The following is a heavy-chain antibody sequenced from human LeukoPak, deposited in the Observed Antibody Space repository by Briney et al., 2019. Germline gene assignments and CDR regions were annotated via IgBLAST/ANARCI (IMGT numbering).Heavy chain of an antibody. D-gene: IGHD3-22*01. V-gene: IGHV3-7*01. Sequence: GGSLRLSCAASGFTFNSYWMTWVRQAPGKGLEWVASINQDGSQKYYVESLKGRFTISRDNSKNTLYLQMNSLRAEDTAVYYCARDGGGDSSGYYSFDYWGQGTPVTVSS. CDR3: ARDGGGDSSGYYSFDY. J-gene: IGHJ4*02. CDR2: INQDGSQK. CDR1: GFTFNSYW.